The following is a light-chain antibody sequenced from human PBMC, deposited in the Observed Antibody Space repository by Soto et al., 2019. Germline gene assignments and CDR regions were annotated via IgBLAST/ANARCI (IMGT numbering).Light chain of an antibody. V-gene: IGKV1-5*03. J-gene: IGKJ1*01. Sequence: DIPMTQSPSTLPASVGDRVTITCRASQTIGEWLAWYQQKPGKVPKLLIYKASTLEGGVPSRFSGSGSGTEFTLTISSLQPDDFATYYCQQSHFYWTFGQGTKVEIK. CDR3: QQSHFYWT. CDR2: KAS. CDR1: QTIGEW.